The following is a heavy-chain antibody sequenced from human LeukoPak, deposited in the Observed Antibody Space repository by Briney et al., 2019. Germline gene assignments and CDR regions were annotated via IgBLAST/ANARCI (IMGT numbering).Heavy chain of an antibody. J-gene: IGHJ5*02. CDR2: ISSSSNYI. CDR3: ARGHSVPAAIPILDWFDP. D-gene: IGHD2-2*01. CDR1: GFTFSSYS. Sequence: GGSLRLSCAASGFTFSSYSMNWVRQAPGKGLEWVSSISSSSNYIYYADSVKGRFTISRDNAKNSLYLQMNSLRAEDTAVYYCARGHSVPAAIPILDWFDPWGQGTLVTISS. V-gene: IGHV3-21*01.